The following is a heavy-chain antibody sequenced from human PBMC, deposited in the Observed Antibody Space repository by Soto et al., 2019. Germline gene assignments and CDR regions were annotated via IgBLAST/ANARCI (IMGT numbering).Heavy chain of an antibody. Sequence: QVQLVESGGGVVQPGRSLRLSCAASGFTFSSYGMNWVRQAPGKGLEWVAVIWYDGSNKNYADSVKGRFTISRDNSKNTLYLQMNSLRAEDTAVYYCATDIGIQPWSGGFDYWGQGTLVTVSS. CDR3: ATDIGIQPWSGGFDY. CDR1: GFTFSSYG. D-gene: IGHD5-18*01. CDR2: IWYDGSNK. J-gene: IGHJ4*02. V-gene: IGHV3-33*01.